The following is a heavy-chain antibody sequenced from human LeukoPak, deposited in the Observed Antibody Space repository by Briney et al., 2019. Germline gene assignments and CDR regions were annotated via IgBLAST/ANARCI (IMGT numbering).Heavy chain of an antibody. Sequence: GGSLRLSCAASGFTFSTYSMNWVRQAPGKGLEWVSSISSSSSYIFYADSVKGRFTISRDSAKNSLYLQMNSLRAEDTAVYYCARAASSYSGNWYYSPTFDYWGQGTLVTVSS. CDR3: ARAASSYSGNWYYSPTFDY. V-gene: IGHV3-21*01. D-gene: IGHD6-13*01. J-gene: IGHJ4*02. CDR1: GFTFSTYS. CDR2: ISSSSSYI.